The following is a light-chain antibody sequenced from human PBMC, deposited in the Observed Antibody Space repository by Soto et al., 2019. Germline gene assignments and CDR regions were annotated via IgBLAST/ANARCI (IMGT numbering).Light chain of an antibody. CDR1: QTVSSSS. CDR2: GAS. CDR3: QQYGSSPGT. Sequence: IVLTQSPGTLSLSPGERATLSCRASQTVSSSSLAWYQQKPGQAPRLLIYGASSRATGTPDRFSGSGSGTDFTLTISRLEPEDFAVYSCQQYGSSPGTFGQGTKVEIK. V-gene: IGKV3-20*01. J-gene: IGKJ1*01.